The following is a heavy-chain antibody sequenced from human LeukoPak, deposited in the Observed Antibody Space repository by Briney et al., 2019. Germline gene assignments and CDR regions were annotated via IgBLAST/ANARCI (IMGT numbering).Heavy chain of an antibody. CDR2: IYPGDFET. CDR1: GYSSTSHW. Sequence: ESLKISCKASGYSSTSHWIGWVRQMSGKGLEWMGIIYPGDFETRYSPSFQGQVTISADKSISTAYLQWSSLKASDTATYYCARLIGSGWYDYWGQGTLVTVSS. V-gene: IGHV5-51*01. CDR3: ARLIGSGWYDY. J-gene: IGHJ4*02. D-gene: IGHD6-19*01.